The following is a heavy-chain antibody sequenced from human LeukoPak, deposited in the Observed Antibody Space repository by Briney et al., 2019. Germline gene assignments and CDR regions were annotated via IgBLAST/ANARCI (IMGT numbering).Heavy chain of an antibody. CDR2: ISGSGGST. J-gene: IGHJ4*02. D-gene: IGHD3-10*01. V-gene: IGHV3-23*01. Sequence: GGSLRLSCAASGFTFSSYSMNWVRQAPGKGLEWVSAISGSGGSTYYADSVKGRFTISRDNSKNTLYLQMNSLRAEDTAVYYCAHIITMVRGVIWGSIDYWGQGTLVTVSS. CDR3: AHIITMVRGVIWGSIDY. CDR1: GFTFSSYS.